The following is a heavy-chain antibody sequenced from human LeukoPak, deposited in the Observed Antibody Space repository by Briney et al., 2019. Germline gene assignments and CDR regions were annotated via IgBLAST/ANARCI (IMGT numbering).Heavy chain of an antibody. D-gene: IGHD6-25*01. CDR1: GFTFSSYA. Sequence: GGSLRLSCAASGFTFSSYAMSWVRQAPGKGLEWVSAISGSGGSTYYADSVKGRFTISRDNSKNAMYLQMNSLRDEDTAVYYCAQEIGYSSGRFDYWGQGTLVTVSS. V-gene: IGHV3-23*01. CDR2: ISGSGGST. CDR3: AQEIGYSSGRFDY. J-gene: IGHJ4*02.